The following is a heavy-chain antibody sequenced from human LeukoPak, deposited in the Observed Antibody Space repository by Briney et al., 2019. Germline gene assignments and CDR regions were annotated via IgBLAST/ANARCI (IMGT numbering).Heavy chain of an antibody. CDR3: ARGSYSGSSTGAFDI. V-gene: IGHV4-4*07. CDR1: GGSISSNY. Sequence: SETLSLTCTVSGGSISSNYWTWIRQPAGEGLEWIGRIYSSGSTNYNPSLKSRVTMSVDTSKDQFSLKPSSVTAADTAVYYCARGSYSGSSTGAFDIWGLGTMVTVSS. D-gene: IGHD1-26*01. CDR2: IYSSGST. J-gene: IGHJ3*02.